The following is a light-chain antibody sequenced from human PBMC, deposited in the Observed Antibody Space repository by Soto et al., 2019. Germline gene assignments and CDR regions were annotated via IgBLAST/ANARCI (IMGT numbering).Light chain of an antibody. CDR1: RSNIGASHD. CDR3: ISYASRDTLLWV. Sequence: QSVLTQPPSVSGAPGQRVSISCTGSRSNIGASHDVHWYQQLPGTAPKLLIYEVNNRPSGISNRFSGSKSGNTASLTISGLQAEDEADYYCISYASRDTLLWVFGGGTKLTVL. J-gene: IGLJ3*02. V-gene: IGLV1-40*01. CDR2: EVN.